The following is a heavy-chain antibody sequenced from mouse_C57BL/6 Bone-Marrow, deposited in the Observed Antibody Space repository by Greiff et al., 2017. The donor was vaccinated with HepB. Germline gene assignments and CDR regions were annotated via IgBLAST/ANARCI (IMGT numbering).Heavy chain of an antibody. V-gene: IGHV6-3*01. Sequence: DVMLVESGGGLVQPGGSMKLSCVASGFTFSNYWMNWVRQSPEKGLEWVAQIRLKSDNYATHYAESVKGRFTISRDDSKSSVYLQMNNLRAEDTGIYYCTERTGTDYWGQGTTLTVSS. D-gene: IGHD4-1*01. CDR1: GFTFSNYW. J-gene: IGHJ2*01. CDR3: TERTGTDY. CDR2: IRLKSDNYAT.